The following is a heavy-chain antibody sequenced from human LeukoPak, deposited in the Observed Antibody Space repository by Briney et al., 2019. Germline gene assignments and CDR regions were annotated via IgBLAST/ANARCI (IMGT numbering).Heavy chain of an antibody. Sequence: GGSLRLSCAASGFTFSSYEVNWVRQAPGKGLEWVSYISSSGSTIYYADSVKGRFTISRDNAKNSLYLQMNSLRAEDTAVYYCAAHYCSGGSCYLNWGQGTLVTVSS. CDR2: ISSSGSTI. CDR1: GFTFSSYE. CDR3: AAHYCSGGSCYLN. D-gene: IGHD2-15*01. V-gene: IGHV3-48*03. J-gene: IGHJ4*02.